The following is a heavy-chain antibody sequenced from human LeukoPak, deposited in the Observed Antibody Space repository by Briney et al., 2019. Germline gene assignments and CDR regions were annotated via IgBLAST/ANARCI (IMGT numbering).Heavy chain of an antibody. Sequence: GASVNVSCKASGGTFSSYAINWVRQAPGQGLECMGGIIPIFGTANYAQKFQGRVTITADESTSTAYMELARLRSEDTAVYFCASPYCSGSSCYPSIAMSGRFYYWGQGTLVTVSS. CDR2: IIPIFGTA. V-gene: IGHV1-69*01. J-gene: IGHJ4*02. CDR1: GGTFSSYA. D-gene: IGHD2-15*01. CDR3: ASPYCSGSSCYPSIAMSGRFYY.